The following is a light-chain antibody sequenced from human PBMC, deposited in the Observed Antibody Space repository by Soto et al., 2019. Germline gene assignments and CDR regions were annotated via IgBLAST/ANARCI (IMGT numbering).Light chain of an antibody. CDR2: GAS. V-gene: IGKV3-20*01. J-gene: IGKJ1*01. CDR1: QNINNNY. CDR3: QPYDTSPT. Sequence: EIVLTQSPGTLSLSAGDRATLSCRASQNINNNYLAWYQQKPGQAPPVLIYGASSRAPGIPDRFSGSGSGTDFTLTISRLEPEDFAVYYCQPYDTSPTFGQGTTVEIK.